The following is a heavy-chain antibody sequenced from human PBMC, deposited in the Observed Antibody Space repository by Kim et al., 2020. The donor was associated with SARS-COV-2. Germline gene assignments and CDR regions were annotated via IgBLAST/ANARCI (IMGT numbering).Heavy chain of an antibody. CDR1: GFTFSSYA. V-gene: IGHV3-23*01. CDR2: ISGSGGST. D-gene: IGHD3-10*01. J-gene: IGHJ4*02. CDR3: AKDSGSMVRGLYFDY. Sequence: GGSLRLSCAASGFTFSSYAMSWVRQAPGKGLEWVSAISGSGGSTYYADSVKGRFTISRDNSKNTLYLQMNSLRAEDTAVYYCAKDSGSMVRGLYFDYWGQGTLVTVSS.